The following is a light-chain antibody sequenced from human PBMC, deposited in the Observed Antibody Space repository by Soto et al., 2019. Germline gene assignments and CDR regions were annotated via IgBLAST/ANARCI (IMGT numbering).Light chain of an antibody. CDR2: EVI. CDR1: NSDVGYYNL. CDR3: CSYGRSNTWV. V-gene: IGLV2-23*02. Sequence: QSALTQPASVSGSPGQSITLSCTGTNSDVGYYNLVSWYQQHPGKAPKLLVYEVIKRPSGVSNRFSGSKSANTASLTISGLQAEYEADYYCCSYGRSNTWVFGGGTKLTVL. J-gene: IGLJ3*02.